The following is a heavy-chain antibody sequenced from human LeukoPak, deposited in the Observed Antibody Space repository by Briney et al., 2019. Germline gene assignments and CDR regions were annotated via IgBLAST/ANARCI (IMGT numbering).Heavy chain of an antibody. CDR2: IKQDGSEK. J-gene: IGHJ4*02. V-gene: IGHV3-7*01. CDR1: GFTFSSYW. Sequence: GGSLRLSCAASGFTFSSYWMSWVRQAPGKGLEWVANIKQDGSEKYYVDSVKGRFTISRDNAKNTLYLQMNSLRAEDTAVYYCAREGKRLEFDYWGQGTLVTVSS. D-gene: IGHD1-1*01. CDR3: AREGKRLEFDY.